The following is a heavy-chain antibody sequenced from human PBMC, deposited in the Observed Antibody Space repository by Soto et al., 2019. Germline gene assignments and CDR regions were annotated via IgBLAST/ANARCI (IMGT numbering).Heavy chain of an antibody. V-gene: IGHV4-4*07. CDR2: VSVSAGT. CDR1: GGSINTYY. CDR3: TRGAGPPWFDP. J-gene: IGHJ5*02. Sequence: QVQLQESGPGLVKPSETLSLTCTVSGGSINTYYWSWIRQPAGKGLEWIGRVSVSAGTNYSPSLTDRVTMSIDRSKNQFSLELTSVTAADTAVYYGTRGAGPPWFDPWGQGTLVTVSS.